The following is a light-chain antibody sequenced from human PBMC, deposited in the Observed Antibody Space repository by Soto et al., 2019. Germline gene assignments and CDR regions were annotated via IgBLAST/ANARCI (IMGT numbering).Light chain of an antibody. CDR2: DAS. J-gene: IGKJ1*01. V-gene: IGKV3-11*01. Sequence: EIVLTQSPATLSLSPGERATLSCRASQSVSSYLAWYQQKPGQAPRLLIYDASNRATGIPARFSGSGSGTDFTLTISSLEPEDFAVYYCQHYGRSPWTVGQGTKVEIK. CDR3: QHYGRSPWT. CDR1: QSVSSY.